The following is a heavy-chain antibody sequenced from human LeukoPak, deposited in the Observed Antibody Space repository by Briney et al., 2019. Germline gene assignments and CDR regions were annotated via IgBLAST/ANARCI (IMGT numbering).Heavy chain of an antibody. Sequence: ASVKVSCKASGYTFTGYYMNWVRQAPGQGLEGMGWVNPNNGGTNYAQKFQGRVTMTSDRSISTAHMELSRLRSDDTAVYYCARVLVPAAISASDIWGQATMATVPS. CDR2: VNPNNGGT. CDR1: GYTFTGYY. D-gene: IGHD2-2*01. J-gene: IGHJ3*02. V-gene: IGHV1-2*02. CDR3: ARVLVPAAISASDI.